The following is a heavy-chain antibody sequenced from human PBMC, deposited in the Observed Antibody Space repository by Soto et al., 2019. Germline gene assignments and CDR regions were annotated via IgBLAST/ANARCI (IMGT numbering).Heavy chain of an antibody. CDR3: AREVGEVDYTSSSDAFDI. V-gene: IGHV4-30-4*01. CDR2: IYYSGII. D-gene: IGHD6-6*01. J-gene: IGHJ3*02. Sequence: QVQLQESGPGLVKPSQTLSLTCTVSGGSISSGGYYWSWIRQPPGKGLEWIAYIYYSGIIYYNPSLKSRVTMSRDTSKNQVSLNLDSVTAADTAVYYCAREVGEVDYTSSSDAFDIWGQGTMVTVSS. CDR1: GGSISSGGYY.